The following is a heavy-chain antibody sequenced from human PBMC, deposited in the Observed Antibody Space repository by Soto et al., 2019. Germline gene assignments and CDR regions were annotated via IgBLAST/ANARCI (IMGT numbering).Heavy chain of an antibody. D-gene: IGHD1-26*01. V-gene: IGHV3-30*03. CDR3: AGSGSPGGSLDY. J-gene: IGHJ4*02. CDR2: ISYDGSNK. Sequence: QVQLVEYGGGVVQPGRSLRLSCAASGFTFSSYGMHWVRQAPGKGLEWEAVISYDGSNKYYADSVKGRFTISRDNSKNTQYLQSNSLRAEDTAVYYCAGSGSPGGSLDYWGQGTLVTVFS. CDR1: GFTFSSYG.